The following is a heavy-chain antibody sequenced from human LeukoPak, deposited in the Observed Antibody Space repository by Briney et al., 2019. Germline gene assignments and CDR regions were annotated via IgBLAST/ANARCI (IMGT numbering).Heavy chain of an antibody. V-gene: IGHV3-30*18. J-gene: IGHJ4*02. CDR2: ITYDGSNK. D-gene: IGHD6-19*01. Sequence: GGSLRLSCAASGFSFKDYNMHWVRQAPGKGLEWVAVITYDGSNKYYTDSVKGRFTISRDNSKSTLYLQMNSLRAEDTAVYYCAKVRWDNSGWYYLDYWGQGALVTVSS. CDR3: AKVRWDNSGWYYLDY. CDR1: GFSFKDYN.